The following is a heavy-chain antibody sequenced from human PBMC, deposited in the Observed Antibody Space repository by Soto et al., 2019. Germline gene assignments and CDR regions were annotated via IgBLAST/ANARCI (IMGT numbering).Heavy chain of an antibody. D-gene: IGHD4-17*01. V-gene: IGHV3-48*01. J-gene: IGHJ4*02. Sequence: EVPLVESGGGLVQPGGSLRLSCAASGFTFSSYSMNWVRQAPGKGLEWVSYISSSSSTIYYADSVKGRFTISRDTAKNSLYLQMNSLRAEDTAVYYCARDLNYGLFDSWGQGTLVTVPS. CDR2: ISSSSSTI. CDR3: ARDLNYGLFDS. CDR1: GFTFSSYS.